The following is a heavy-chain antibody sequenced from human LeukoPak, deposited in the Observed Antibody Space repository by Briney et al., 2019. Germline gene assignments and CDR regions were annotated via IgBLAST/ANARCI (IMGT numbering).Heavy chain of an antibody. CDR3: ARSGIVGPIRGLDY. CDR2: ISAYNGNT. J-gene: IGHJ4*02. CDR1: GGTFSSYA. Sequence: ASVKVSCKASGGTFSSYAISWVRQAPGQGLEWMGWISAYNGNTNYAQKLQGRVTMTTDTSTSTAYMELRSLRSDDTAVYYCARSGIVGPIRGLDYWGQGTLVTVSS. D-gene: IGHD1-26*01. V-gene: IGHV1-18*01.